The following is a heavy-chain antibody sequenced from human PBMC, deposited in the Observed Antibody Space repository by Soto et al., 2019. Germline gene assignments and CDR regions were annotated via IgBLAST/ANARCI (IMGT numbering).Heavy chain of an antibody. Sequence: GGSLSLYRAASGDSFSSCALNWLRQAPGKGLEWGSASSGSGGSPSYAASVKGRFTISRDNSKNPLYLQMNSLRAEDTAVYYCASRVDGSSWPNWFDPWGQGTLVTVSS. CDR3: ASRVDGSSWPNWFDP. CDR1: GDSFSSCA. D-gene: IGHD6-13*01. J-gene: IGHJ5*02. CDR2: SSGSGGSP. V-gene: IGHV3-23*01.